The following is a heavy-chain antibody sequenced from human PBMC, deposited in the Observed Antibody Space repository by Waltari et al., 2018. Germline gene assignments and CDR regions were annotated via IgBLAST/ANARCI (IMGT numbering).Heavy chain of an antibody. J-gene: IGHJ4*02. CDR3: ARRMVTTGYFDY. V-gene: IGHV4-39*01. Sequence: QVHLQESGPGLVKPSETLSLTCTVSGGPFSSTSYYWGWIRQPPGKGLEWIGYVFYNGDTYYNPSLKSRVTISIDTSKNQFSLKLTSVTAADTAVYHCARRMVTTGYFDYWGQGTLVTVSS. CDR2: VFYNGDT. CDR1: GGPFSSTSYY. D-gene: IGHD4-4*01.